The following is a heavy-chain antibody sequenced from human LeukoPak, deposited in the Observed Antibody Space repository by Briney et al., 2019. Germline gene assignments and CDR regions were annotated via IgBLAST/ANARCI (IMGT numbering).Heavy chain of an antibody. D-gene: IGHD6-13*01. CDR1: GYTFTSYD. Sequence: ASVKVSCKASGYTFTSYDINWVRQATGQGLEWMGWMNPNSGNTGYAQKFQGRVTMTRNTSISTAYMELGSLRSEDTAVYYCARGSRGRWSSSWYRWGQGTLVTVSS. J-gene: IGHJ4*02. CDR2: MNPNSGNT. CDR3: ARGSRGRWSSSWYR. V-gene: IGHV1-8*01.